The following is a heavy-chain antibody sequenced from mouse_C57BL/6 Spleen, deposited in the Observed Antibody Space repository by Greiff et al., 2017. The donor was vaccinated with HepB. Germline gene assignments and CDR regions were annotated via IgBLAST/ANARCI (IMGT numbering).Heavy chain of an antibody. J-gene: IGHJ1*03. Sequence: EVQGVESGGGLVQPGGSLSLSCAASGFTFTDYYMSWVRQPPGKALEWLGFIRNKANGYTTEYSASVKGRFTISRDNSQSILYLQMNALRAEDSATYYCARSPSYYGSSNWYFDVWGTGTTVTVSS. CDR2: IRNKANGYTT. V-gene: IGHV7-3*01. CDR1: GFTFTDYY. D-gene: IGHD1-1*01. CDR3: ARSPSYYGSSNWYFDV.